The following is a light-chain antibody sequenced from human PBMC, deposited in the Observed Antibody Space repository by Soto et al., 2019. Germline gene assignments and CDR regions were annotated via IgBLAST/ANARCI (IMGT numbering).Light chain of an antibody. CDR2: GAS. V-gene: IGKV3-20*01. J-gene: IGKJ1*01. CDR1: QSVSSSY. Sequence: EIVLTQSPGTLSLSPGERTTLSCRASQSVSSSYLAWYQQKPGQAPRLLIYGASNRATGIPDRFSGSGSGTDFTLTISRLEHEDLAVYYCQQYGSAPPCTFGQGTKVDIK. CDR3: QQYGSAPPCT.